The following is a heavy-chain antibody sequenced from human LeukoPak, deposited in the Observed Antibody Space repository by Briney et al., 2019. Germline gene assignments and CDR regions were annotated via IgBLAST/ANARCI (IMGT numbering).Heavy chain of an antibody. Sequence: GGSLRLSCAASGFTFSSSAMSWVRQAPGKGLEWVSAISNNGGYTYYADSVQGRFTISRDNSKSTLCLQMNSLRAEDTAVYYCAKQLGYCSDGSCYFPYWGQGTLVAVS. D-gene: IGHD2-15*01. CDR1: GFTFSSSA. CDR3: AKQLGYCSDGSCYFPY. J-gene: IGHJ4*02. CDR2: ISNNGGYT. V-gene: IGHV3-23*01.